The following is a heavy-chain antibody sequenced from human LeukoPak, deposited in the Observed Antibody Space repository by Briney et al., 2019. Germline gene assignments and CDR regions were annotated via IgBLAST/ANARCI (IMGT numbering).Heavy chain of an antibody. D-gene: IGHD6-13*01. Sequence: GGSLRLSCAASGFTFTSYGMHWVRQAPGKGLEWVAVISYDGSNKYYADSVKGRFTISRDNSKNTLYLQMNSLRAEDTAVYYCAKPYSSSWYCFDYWGQGTLVTVSS. CDR1: GFTFTSYG. CDR3: AKPYSSSWYCFDY. J-gene: IGHJ4*02. V-gene: IGHV3-30*18. CDR2: ISYDGSNK.